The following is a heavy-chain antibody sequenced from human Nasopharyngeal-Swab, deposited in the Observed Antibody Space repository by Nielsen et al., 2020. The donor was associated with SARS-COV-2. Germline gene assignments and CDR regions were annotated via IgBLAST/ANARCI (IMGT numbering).Heavy chain of an antibody. Sequence: SVKVSCKASGGTFSSYAISWVRQAPGQGLEWMGGIFPIFGTSNYAQKFQGRVTITADESTSTAYMELSSLRSEDTAVYYCARGALDYVWGSYSWYFDLWGRGTLVTVSS. D-gene: IGHD3-16*01. J-gene: IGHJ2*01. CDR3: ARGALDYVWGSYSWYFDL. CDR2: IFPIFGTS. CDR1: GGTFSSYA. V-gene: IGHV1-69*13.